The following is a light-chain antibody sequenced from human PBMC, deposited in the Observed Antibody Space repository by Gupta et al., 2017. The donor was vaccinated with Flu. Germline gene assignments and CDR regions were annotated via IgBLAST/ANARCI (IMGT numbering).Light chain of an antibody. CDR1: SIGSKS. CDR2: DNS. J-gene: IGLJ2*01. CDR3: QVWGCSSSSHSVV. Sequence: NSIGSKSAHEYQQKKAHAPVLLVYDNSDRPSGDPDRVSCSNSGNTAALSMSRSEAWDEADYYCQVWGCSSSSHSVVFGRGTKLTVL. V-gene: IGLV3-21*02.